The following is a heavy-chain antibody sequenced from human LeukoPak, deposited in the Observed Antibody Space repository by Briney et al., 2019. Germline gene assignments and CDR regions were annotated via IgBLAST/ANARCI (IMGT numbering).Heavy chain of an antibody. CDR1: GGSISSSSYY. CDR2: IYYSGST. V-gene: IGHV4-39*07. CDR3: AREDTRAAAEDY. Sequence: SETLSLTCTVSGGSISSSSYYWGWIRQPPGKGLEWIGSIYYSGSTYYNLPLKSRVTISVDTSKNQFSLKLSSVTAADTAVYYCAREDTRAAAEDYWGQGTLVTVSS. J-gene: IGHJ4*02. D-gene: IGHD6-13*01.